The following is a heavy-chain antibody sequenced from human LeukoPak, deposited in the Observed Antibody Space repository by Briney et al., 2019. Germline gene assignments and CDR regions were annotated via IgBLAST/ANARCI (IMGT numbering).Heavy chain of an antibody. Sequence: SETLSLTCTVSGVSIRSSTYYWGWVRQPPGKGLEWIGTFSYIGTPYCNPSLKSRLTISVDKSKNQLSLNLTSVTAADTAVFFCAGLRGFPGYYYYMDVWGIGTTVTVS. CDR1: GVSIRSSTYY. CDR3: AGLRGFPGYYYYMDV. J-gene: IGHJ6*03. CDR2: FSYIGTP. V-gene: IGHV4-39*01. D-gene: IGHD3-10*01.